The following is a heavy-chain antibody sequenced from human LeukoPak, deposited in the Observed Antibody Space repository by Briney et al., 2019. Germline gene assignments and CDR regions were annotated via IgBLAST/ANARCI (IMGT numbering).Heavy chain of an antibody. J-gene: IGHJ6*02. Sequence: PGGSLRLSCAASGFTFSSYDMHWVRQATGKGLEWVSAIGTAGDTYYPGSVKGRFTISRENAKNSLYLQMNSLRAEDTAVYYCAKDGPRRPDSSSWFTGYYGMDVWGQGTTVTVSS. CDR1: GFTFSSYD. CDR2: IGTAGDT. CDR3: AKDGPRRPDSSSWFTGYYGMDV. D-gene: IGHD6-13*01. V-gene: IGHV3-13*01.